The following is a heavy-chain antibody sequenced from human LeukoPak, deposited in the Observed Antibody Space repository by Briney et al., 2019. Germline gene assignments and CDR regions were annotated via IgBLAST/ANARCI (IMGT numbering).Heavy chain of an antibody. D-gene: IGHD2-15*01. CDR3: ASRYCSGGSSYSWYAFDI. V-gene: IGHV3-23*01. CDR1: GFIFSSHG. CDR2: ISPSGDIT. Sequence: GGSLRLSCAASGFIFSSHGMNWVRQAPGKGLEWVSGISPSGDITYYADSVKGRFTISRDNAKNSLYLQMNSLRAEDTAVYYCASRYCSGGSSYSWYAFDIWGQGTMVTVSS. J-gene: IGHJ3*02.